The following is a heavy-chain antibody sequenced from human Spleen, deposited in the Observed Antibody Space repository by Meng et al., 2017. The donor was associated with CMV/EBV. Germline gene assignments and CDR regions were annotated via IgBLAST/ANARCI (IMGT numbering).Heavy chain of an antibody. V-gene: IGHV1-18*01. D-gene: IGHD2-2*01. CDR2: ISAYNGNT. CDR3: ARSGKLRYCSSSTCYYSDS. CDR1: GYTFSNYG. J-gene: IGHJ4*02. Sequence: ASVKVSCKASGYTFSNYGITWVRQAPGQGLEWMGWISAYNGNTNHAQKLQGRVTMTTDTPTRTAYMELRSLRSDDTAVYYCARSGKLRYCSSSTCYYSDSWGQGTLVTVSS.